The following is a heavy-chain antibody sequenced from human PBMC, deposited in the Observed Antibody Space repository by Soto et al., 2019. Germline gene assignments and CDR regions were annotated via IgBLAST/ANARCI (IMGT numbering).Heavy chain of an antibody. Sequence: EVQLVESGGGLVQPGRSLRLSCAASGFTFDDYAMHWVRQAPGKGLEWVSGISWNSGSIGYADSVKGRFTISRDNAKNSLYLQKNSLRAEDTALYYCAKVRDDFWSGYIPGFDYWGQGTLVTVSS. V-gene: IGHV3-9*01. CDR2: ISWNSGSI. D-gene: IGHD3-3*01. CDR1: GFTFDDYA. CDR3: AKVRDDFWSGYIPGFDY. J-gene: IGHJ4*02.